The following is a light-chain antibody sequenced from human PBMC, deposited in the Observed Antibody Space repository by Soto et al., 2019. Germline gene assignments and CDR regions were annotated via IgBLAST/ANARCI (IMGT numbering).Light chain of an antibody. V-gene: IGKV1-39*01. Sequence: DIQMTQSPSSLSASVGDRVTITCRASQSIANYLNWYQQKPGKAPKVLIYAASTLRSGVPSWFSGSGSGTEFTLTISSLQPEDFATYYCQQTYSAPATFGPGTIVDF. CDR3: QQTYSAPAT. CDR1: QSIANY. J-gene: IGKJ3*01. CDR2: AAS.